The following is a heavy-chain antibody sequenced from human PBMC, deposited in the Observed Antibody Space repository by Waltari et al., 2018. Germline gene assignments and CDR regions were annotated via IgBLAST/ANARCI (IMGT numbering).Heavy chain of an antibody. Sequence: EVQLVESGGGLVQPGGSLRLSCAASGFTFSSYAMSWVRQVPGKGLEWVVSISGNGANTYYADSVKGRFTISRDNSKNTLFLQMDSLRAEDTAVYYCAKALTLSSTWDMHWGQGTLVTVSS. J-gene: IGHJ4*02. CDR1: GFTFSSYA. CDR3: AKALTLSSTWDMH. V-gene: IGHV3-23*04. D-gene: IGHD6-13*01. CDR2: ISGNGANT.